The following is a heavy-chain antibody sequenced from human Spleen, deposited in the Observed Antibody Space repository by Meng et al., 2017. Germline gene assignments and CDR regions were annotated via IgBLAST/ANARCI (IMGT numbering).Heavy chain of an antibody. Sequence: SETLSLTCAVSGYSITGSYNWGWIRQSPGKGLEWIGSIYQSGSTYYNPSLKSRVTMSADTSKTPSSLKLTSVTAADTAVYYCAGGAVVTLIFYHAMDVWGQGTTVTVSS. J-gene: IGHJ6*02. CDR2: IYQSGST. V-gene: IGHV4-38-2*01. CDR3: AGGAVVTLIFYHAMDV. D-gene: IGHD2-21*02. CDR1: GYSITGSYN.